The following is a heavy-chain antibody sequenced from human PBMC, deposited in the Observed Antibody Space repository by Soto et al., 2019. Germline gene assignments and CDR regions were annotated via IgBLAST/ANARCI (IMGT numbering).Heavy chain of an antibody. V-gene: IGHV3-30-3*01. CDR3: ARAPTYSSGWYRYYYYYDGMDV. Sequence: QVQLVESGGGVVQPGRSLRLSCAASGFTFSSYAMHWVRQAPGKGLEWVAVISYDGSNKYYADSVKGRFTISRDNSKNTLYLQMTSLRAEDTAVYYCARAPTYSSGWYRYYYYYDGMDVWGQGTTVTVSS. D-gene: IGHD6-19*01. CDR2: ISYDGSNK. J-gene: IGHJ6*02. CDR1: GFTFSSYA.